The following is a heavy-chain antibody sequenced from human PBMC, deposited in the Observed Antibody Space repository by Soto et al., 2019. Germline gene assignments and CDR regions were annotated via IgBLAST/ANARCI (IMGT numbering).Heavy chain of an antibody. J-gene: IGHJ3*02. CDR2: IGSKGETYAT. V-gene: IGHV3-73*01. D-gene: IGHD1-7*01. CDR1: GFTFGASA. CDR3: AKDYRITGTLNGPDVAFDI. Sequence: GGSLRLSCAASGFTFGASALQWVRQASGKGLEWLGRIGSKGETYATTYAASVKGRFTISRDDSKKTAYLQMNSLESEDTALYYCAKDYRITGTLNGPDVAFDIWGQGTMVTVSS.